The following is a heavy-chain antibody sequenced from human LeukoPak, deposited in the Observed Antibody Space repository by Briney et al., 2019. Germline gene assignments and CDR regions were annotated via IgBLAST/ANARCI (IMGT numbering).Heavy chain of an antibody. CDR1: GGSISNYY. J-gene: IGHJ4*02. Sequence: PSETLSLTCTVSGGSISNYYWSWIRQPPGKGLEWIGYIHYRGSTNYNPSLKSRATISVDMSKNEFSLKLSSVTTADTAIYSCARINGHIFDYWGQGTLVTVSS. CDR3: ARINGHIFDY. CDR2: IHYRGST. D-gene: IGHD5-24*01. V-gene: IGHV4-59*01.